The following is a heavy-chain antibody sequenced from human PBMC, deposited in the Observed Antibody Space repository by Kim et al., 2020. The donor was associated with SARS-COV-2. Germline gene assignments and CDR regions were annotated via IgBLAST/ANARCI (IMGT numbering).Heavy chain of an antibody. J-gene: IGHJ4*01. CDR1: GFTFTSHV. D-gene: IGHD2-15*01. CDR3: AKNLGWSVFDF. CDR2: ISNSDDAT. Sequence: GGSLRLSCAASGFTFTSHVMSWVRQAPGKGLEGVSTISNSDDATSYAGPVKGRFTIPRDNPKDTLHLHMNSLRADDTARYYCAKNLGWSVFDFWGHAT. V-gene: IGHV3-23*01.